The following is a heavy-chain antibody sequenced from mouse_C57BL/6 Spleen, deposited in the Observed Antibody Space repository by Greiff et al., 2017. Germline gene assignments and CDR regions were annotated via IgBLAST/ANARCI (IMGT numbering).Heavy chain of an antibody. J-gene: IGHJ3*01. CDR3: DHLYGRYPEFAD. CDR1: GYTFTSYW. Sequence: VQLQQSGAELAKPGASVKLSCTASGYTFTSYWMHWVKQRPGQGLEWIGYINPSSGYTKYNQKFKDKATMTADTSSSTAYMQLSSLTYEDSAVYSCDHLYGRYPEFADWGTGTPVTVSA. V-gene: IGHV1-7*01. CDR2: INPSSGYT. D-gene: IGHD1-1*01.